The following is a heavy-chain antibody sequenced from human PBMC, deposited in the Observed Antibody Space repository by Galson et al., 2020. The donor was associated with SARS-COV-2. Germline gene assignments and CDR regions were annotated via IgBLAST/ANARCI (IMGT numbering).Heavy chain of an antibody. CDR1: GGSISSSSYY. J-gene: IGHJ4*02. V-gene: IGHV4-39*01. Sequence: ETSETLSLTCTVSGGSISSSSYYWGWIRPPPGKGLEWIGSISYSGSTYYNPSHKSRVTISVDTSKNQFSLKLSSVTAADTAVYYCASLWSGSLYYFDYWGQGTLVTVCS. CDR2: ISYSGST. CDR3: ASLWSGSLYYFDY. D-gene: IGHD1-26*01.